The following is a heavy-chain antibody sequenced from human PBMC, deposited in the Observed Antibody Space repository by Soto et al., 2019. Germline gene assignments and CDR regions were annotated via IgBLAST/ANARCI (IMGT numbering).Heavy chain of an antibody. D-gene: IGHD3-10*01. CDR1: GGSFSGYY. CDR3: ARHNYGSGSTYFDY. CDR2: INHSGST. V-gene: IGHV4-34*01. Sequence: PSETLSLTCAVYGGSFSGYYWTWIRQPPGTGLEWIGEINHSGSTNYNPSLKSRVTISVDTSKNQFSLKLNSMTAADTALYYCARHNYGSGSTYFDYWGQGTLVTV. J-gene: IGHJ4*02.